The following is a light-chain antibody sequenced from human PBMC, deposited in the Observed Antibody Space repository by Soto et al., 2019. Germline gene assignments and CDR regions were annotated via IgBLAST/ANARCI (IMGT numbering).Light chain of an antibody. J-gene: IGLJ3*02. Sequence: QSALTQPASVSGSPGQSITISCTGTSSDVGGYNYVSWYQQHPGKAPKLMIYEVSNRPSGVSNRFSGSKSGNTASLTISGLQPADEAAYYCSSYTSSSTRVFGGGTKLTVL. CDR1: SSDVGGYNY. V-gene: IGLV2-14*01. CDR2: EVS. CDR3: SSYTSSSTRV.